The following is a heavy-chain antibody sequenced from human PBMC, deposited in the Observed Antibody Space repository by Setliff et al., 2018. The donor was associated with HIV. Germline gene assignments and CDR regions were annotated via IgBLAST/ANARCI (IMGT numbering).Heavy chain of an antibody. D-gene: IGHD3-22*01. J-gene: IGHJ6*02. CDR2: MNPNSGNT. CDR3: ARVTMIVVGHYYYYGMDV. CDR1: GYTFTSYD. Sequence: EASVEVSCKASGYTFTSYDINWVRQATGQGLEWMGWMNPNSGNTGYAQKFQGRVTMTRNTSISTAYMELSSLRSEDTAVYYCARVTMIVVGHYYYYGMDVWGQGTTVTVSS. V-gene: IGHV1-8*02.